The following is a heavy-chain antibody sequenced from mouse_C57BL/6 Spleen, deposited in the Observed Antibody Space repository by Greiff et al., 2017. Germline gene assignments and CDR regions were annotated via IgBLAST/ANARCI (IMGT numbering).Heavy chain of an antibody. J-gene: IGHJ2*01. Sequence: VKLMESGAELVRPGASVTLSCKASGYTFTDYEMHWVKQTPVHGLEWIGAIDPETGGTAYNQKFKGKAILTADKSSSTAYMELRSLTSEDSAVYYCTRRSPVVFDYWGQGTTLTVSS. CDR1: GYTFTDYE. CDR2: IDPETGGT. CDR3: TRRSPVVFDY. V-gene: IGHV1-15*01.